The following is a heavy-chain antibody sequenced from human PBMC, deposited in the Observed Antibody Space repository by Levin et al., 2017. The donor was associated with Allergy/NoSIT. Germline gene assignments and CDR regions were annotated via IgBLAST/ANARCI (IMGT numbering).Heavy chain of an antibody. CDR3: ARTITVSGAVAYMDV. CDR2: VSQDGNEK. Sequence: GESLKISCAPSGFIFTNYWMRWIRQVPGKGLEWVASVSQDGNEKYYVDSVKGRFTISRDNAKNSLYLQMNSLRAEDTAVYYCARTITVSGAVAYMDVGAKGPRSPSP. J-gene: IGHJ6*03. D-gene: IGHD3-3*01. CDR1: GFIFTNYW. V-gene: IGHV3-7*03.